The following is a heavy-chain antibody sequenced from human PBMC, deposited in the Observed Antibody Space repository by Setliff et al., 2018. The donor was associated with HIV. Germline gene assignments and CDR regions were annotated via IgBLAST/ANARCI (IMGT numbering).Heavy chain of an antibody. V-gene: IGHV4-34*01. J-gene: IGHJ4*02. D-gene: IGHD6-19*01. CDR1: GGSFSGYY. Sequence: SETLSLTCAVYGGSFSGYYWSWIRQPPGKGLEWIGEVTHSGRTNYNPSLESRVTTSVDTSKKQFSLRLTSVTAADTAVYYCARGVRDNSGWSSYYFDYLGQGTLVTVSS. CDR3: ARGVRDNSGWSSYYFDY. CDR2: VTHSGRT.